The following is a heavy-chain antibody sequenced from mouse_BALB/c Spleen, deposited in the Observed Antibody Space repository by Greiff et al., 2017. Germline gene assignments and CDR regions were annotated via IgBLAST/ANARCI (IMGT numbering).Heavy chain of an antibody. V-gene: IGHV1-18*01. CDR3: ARKRPNWYFDV. CDR1: GYTFTDYN. CDR2: INPNNGGT. Sequence: SGPELVKPGASVKIPCKASGYTFTDYNMDWVKQSHGKSLEWIGDINPNNGGTIYNQKFKGKATLTVDKSSSTAYMELRSLTSEDTAVYYCARKRPNWYFDVWGAGTTVTVSS. J-gene: IGHJ1*01.